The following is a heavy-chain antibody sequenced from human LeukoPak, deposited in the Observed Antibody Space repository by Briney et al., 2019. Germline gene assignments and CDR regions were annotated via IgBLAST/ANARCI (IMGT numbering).Heavy chain of an antibody. V-gene: IGHV4-4*07. CDR1: GGSISSYY. CDR2: IYYSGST. D-gene: IGHD6-13*01. CDR3: ARGTIAAAADDWFDP. Sequence: SETLSLTCTVSGGSISSYYWSWIRQPAGKGLEWIGSIYYSGSTYYNPSLKSRVTISVDTSKNQFSLKLSSVTAADTAVYYCARGTIAAAADDWFDPWGQGTLVTVSS. J-gene: IGHJ5*02.